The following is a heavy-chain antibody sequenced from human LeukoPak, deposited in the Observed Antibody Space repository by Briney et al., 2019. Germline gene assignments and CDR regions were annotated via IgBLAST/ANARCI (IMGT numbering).Heavy chain of an antibody. CDR2: IYSRGST. D-gene: IGHD1-26*01. J-gene: IGHJ4*02. CDR3: ARGGGGSSPYDY. V-gene: IGHV4-4*07. CDR1: GGSISSHY. Sequence: PSETLSLTCTVSGGSISSHYWSWIRQPAGKGLECIGGIYSRGSTNYNPSLRSRVTTSVDTSKNQFSLKRSSVTAADTAVYYCARGGGGSSPYDYWGQGTLVTVSS.